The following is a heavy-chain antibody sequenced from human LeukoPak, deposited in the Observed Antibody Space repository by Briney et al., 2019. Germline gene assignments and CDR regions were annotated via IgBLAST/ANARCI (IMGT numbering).Heavy chain of an antibody. CDR2: ISAYNGNT. CDR3: ARDRCSGGNCAFDS. V-gene: IGHV1-18*01. Sequence: ASVKVSCKASGYTFTSYGISWVRQAPGQGLEWMGWISAYNGNTNYAQKLQGRVTMTTDTSTSTVYMELASLSSDDTASYYCARDRCSGGNCAFDSWGQGTLVTVSS. CDR1: GYTFTSYG. D-gene: IGHD2-15*01. J-gene: IGHJ4*02.